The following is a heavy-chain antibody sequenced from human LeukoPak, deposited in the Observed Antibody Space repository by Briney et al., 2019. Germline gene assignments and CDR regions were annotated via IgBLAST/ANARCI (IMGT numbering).Heavy chain of an antibody. CDR1: GFTFSSYG. Sequence: GGSLRLSCAASGFTFSSYGMHWVRQAPGKGLEWVAVIWYDGSNKYYADSVKGRFTISRDNAKNSLYLQMNSLRAEDTAVYYCARDHAVTTFLPHRFDYWGQGTLVTVSS. V-gene: IGHV3-33*01. CDR2: IWYDGSNK. J-gene: IGHJ4*02. D-gene: IGHD4-17*01. CDR3: ARDHAVTTFLPHRFDY.